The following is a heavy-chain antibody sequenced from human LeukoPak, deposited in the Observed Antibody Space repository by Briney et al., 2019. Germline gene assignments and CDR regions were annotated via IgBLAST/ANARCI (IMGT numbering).Heavy chain of an antibody. Sequence: PGGSLRLSCAASGFTFSTYWMFWVRQAPGKGLEWVSSISSSSSYIYYADSVKGRFTISRDNAKNSLYLQMNSLRAEDTAVYYCARDLELLWFGELLYPYGMDVWGQGTTVTVSS. CDR1: GFTFSTYW. CDR3: ARDLELLWFGELLYPYGMDV. D-gene: IGHD3-10*01. J-gene: IGHJ6*02. CDR2: ISSSSSYI. V-gene: IGHV3-21*01.